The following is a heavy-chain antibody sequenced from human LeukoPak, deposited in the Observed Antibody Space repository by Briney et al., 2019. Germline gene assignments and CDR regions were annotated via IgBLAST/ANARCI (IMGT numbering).Heavy chain of an antibody. Sequence: GGSLRLSCAASGFTFSSYGMHWVRQAPGKGLEWVAVIWYDGSNKYYADSVKGRFTISRDNSKNTLYLQMNSLRAEGTAVYYCARDFRGYSYGNDAFDIWGQGTMVTVSS. J-gene: IGHJ3*02. CDR3: ARDFRGYSYGNDAFDI. CDR2: IWYDGSNK. CDR1: GFTFSSYG. D-gene: IGHD5-18*01. V-gene: IGHV3-33*01.